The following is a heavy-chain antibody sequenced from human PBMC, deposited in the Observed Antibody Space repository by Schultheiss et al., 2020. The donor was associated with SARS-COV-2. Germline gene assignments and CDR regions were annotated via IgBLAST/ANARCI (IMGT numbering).Heavy chain of an antibody. J-gene: IGHJ5*01. V-gene: IGHV3-23*01. CDR1: GFTLTGNG. D-gene: IGHD3-16*01. CDR2: ITDVGGNTNT. CDR3: GGHGGSSS. Sequence: GGSLRLSCGASGFTLTGNGMSWVRQAPGKGLEWVSDITDVGGNTNTFYADSVKGRFTISKDNSKNTLFLQMNSLRADDTGVYFCGGHGGSSSWGHGTLVTVSS.